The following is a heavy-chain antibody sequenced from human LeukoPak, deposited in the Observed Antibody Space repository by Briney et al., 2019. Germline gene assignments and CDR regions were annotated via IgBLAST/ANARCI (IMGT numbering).Heavy chain of an antibody. Sequence: PGGSLRLSSAPSGFTPTIYGTHWVRQAPDKGLERVSFIWFDVNSTNLADSVKGRFTISRDNSKNTLYLQMNSLRVEDTAVYYCAKRLFTWELLDWGQGTLVTVSS. D-gene: IGHD1-26*01. CDR2: IWFDVNST. CDR3: AKRLFTWELLD. V-gene: IGHV3-30*02. J-gene: IGHJ4*02. CDR1: GFTPTIYG.